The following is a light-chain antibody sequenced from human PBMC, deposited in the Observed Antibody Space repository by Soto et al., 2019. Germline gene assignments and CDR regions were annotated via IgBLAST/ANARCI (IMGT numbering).Light chain of an antibody. CDR3: QQIYSAPLT. Sequence: DIPMTQSPSSLFASVGDSVTITCRASQTITTYLNWYRQKPGKAPKLLIYAASSLQSGVPSRFSGSGSETEFTLTISSLQPKDFATYFCQQIYSAPLTFGGGTKVEIK. J-gene: IGKJ4*01. CDR1: QTITTY. CDR2: AAS. V-gene: IGKV1-39*01.